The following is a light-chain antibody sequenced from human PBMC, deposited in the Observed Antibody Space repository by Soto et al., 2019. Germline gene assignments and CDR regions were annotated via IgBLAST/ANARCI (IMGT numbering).Light chain of an antibody. V-gene: IGLV1-40*01. J-gene: IGLJ3*02. Sequence: QSVLTQPPSVSGAPGQRVTISCTGSSSNIGAGYDVHWYQPLPGTAPKLLIYGNSNRPSGVPDRFSGSKSGTSASLAITGLQAEDEADYYCQSYASGLSGSVFGGGTKLTVL. CDR2: GNS. CDR1: SSNIGAGYD. CDR3: QSYASGLSGSV.